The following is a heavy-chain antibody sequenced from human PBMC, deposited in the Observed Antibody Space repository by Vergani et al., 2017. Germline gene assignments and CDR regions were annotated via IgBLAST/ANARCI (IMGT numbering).Heavy chain of an antibody. J-gene: IGHJ4*02. D-gene: IGHD3-3*01. V-gene: IGHV1-18*01. CDR1: GYTFTSYG. CDR3: AGASSDYDFWSGYYTXLAY. Sequence: QVQLVQSGAEVKKPGASVKVSCKASGYTFTSYGISWVRQAPGQGLEWMGWISAYNGNTNYAQKLQGRVTMTTDTSTSTAYMELRSLRSDDTAVYYCAGASSDYDFWSGYYTXLAYWGQGTLVTVSS. CDR2: ISAYNGNT.